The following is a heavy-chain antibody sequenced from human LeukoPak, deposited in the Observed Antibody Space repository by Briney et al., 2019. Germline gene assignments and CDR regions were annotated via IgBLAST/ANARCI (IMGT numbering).Heavy chain of an antibody. V-gene: IGHV3-7*01. CDR3: ADPDWG. CDR2: ITQDGSAK. D-gene: IGHD3/OR15-3a*01. Sequence: QSGGSLRLSCRASGFNFNNAWMTWVRQAPGKGLECLATITQDGSAKYYADSVKGRFTISRDNAINSVYLQMNSLRAEDTAVYYCADPDWGWGQGTMVTVSS. CDR1: GFNFNNAW. J-gene: IGHJ3*01.